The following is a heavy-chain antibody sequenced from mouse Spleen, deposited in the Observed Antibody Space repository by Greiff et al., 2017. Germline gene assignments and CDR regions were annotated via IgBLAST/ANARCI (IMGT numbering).Heavy chain of an antibody. V-gene: IGHV1-82*01. Sequence: LQESGPELVKPGASVKISCKASGYAFSSSWMNWVKQRPGKGLEWIGRIYPGDGDTNYNGKFKGKATLTADKSSSTAYMQLSSLTSEDSAVYFCAREDYDAFDYWGQGTTLTVSS. CDR2: IYPGDGDT. CDR1: GYAFSSSW. J-gene: IGHJ2*01. D-gene: IGHD2-4*01. CDR3: AREDYDAFDY.